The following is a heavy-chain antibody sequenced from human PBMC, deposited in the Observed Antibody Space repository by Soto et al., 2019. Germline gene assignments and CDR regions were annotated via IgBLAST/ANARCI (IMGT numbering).Heavy chain of an antibody. Sequence: SETLSLTCTVSGGPISSYYWSWIRQPPGKGLEWIGYIYYSGSTNYNPSLKSRVTISVDTSKNQFSLKLSSVTAADTAVYYCATTMVRGVITPDYFYYWGQGTLVTVS. CDR3: ATTMVRGVITPDYFYY. D-gene: IGHD3-10*01. CDR1: GGPISSYY. J-gene: IGHJ4*02. V-gene: IGHV4-59*01. CDR2: IYYSGST.